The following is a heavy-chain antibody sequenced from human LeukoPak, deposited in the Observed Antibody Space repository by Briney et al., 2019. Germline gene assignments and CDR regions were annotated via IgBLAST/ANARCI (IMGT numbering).Heavy chain of an antibody. CDR1: GGSISSRSYY. V-gene: IGHV4-39*07. Sequence: PSETLSLTCIVSGGSISSRSYYWGWIRQPPGKGLQWIASIYYSGSTNYNPSLKSRVTISVDTSKNQFSLKLSSVTAADTAVYYCARMPTDTVDTAMGPGPGLYYYYGMDVWGQGTTVTVSS. CDR2: IYYSGST. D-gene: IGHD5-18*01. CDR3: ARMPTDTVDTAMGPGPGLYYYYGMDV. J-gene: IGHJ6*02.